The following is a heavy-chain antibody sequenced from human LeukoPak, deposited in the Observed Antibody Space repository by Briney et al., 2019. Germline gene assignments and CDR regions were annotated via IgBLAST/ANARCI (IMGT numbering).Heavy chain of an antibody. Sequence: SVKVSCKASGGTFSSYAISWVRQAPGQGLEWRGRIIPIFGTANYAQKFQGRVTITTDESTSTAYMELSSLRSEDTAVYYCARGPIAVAGNASWDYWGQGTLVTVSS. CDR3: ARGPIAVAGNASWDY. V-gene: IGHV1-69*05. D-gene: IGHD6-19*01. CDR1: GGTFSSYA. J-gene: IGHJ4*02. CDR2: IIPIFGTA.